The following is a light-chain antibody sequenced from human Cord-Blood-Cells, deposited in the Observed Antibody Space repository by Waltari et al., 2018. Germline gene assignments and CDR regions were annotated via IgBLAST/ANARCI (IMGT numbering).Light chain of an antibody. CDR1: QSVSSN. Sequence: EIVMTQSPATLSVSPGERATLPCRASQSVSSNLAWYQQKPGQAPRLLSSGASTRATGIPARFSGSGAGTEFTLTISSLQSEDFAVYYCQQYNNWPPLTFGGGTKVEIK. CDR3: QQYNNWPPLT. J-gene: IGKJ4*01. CDR2: GAS. V-gene: IGKV3-15*01.